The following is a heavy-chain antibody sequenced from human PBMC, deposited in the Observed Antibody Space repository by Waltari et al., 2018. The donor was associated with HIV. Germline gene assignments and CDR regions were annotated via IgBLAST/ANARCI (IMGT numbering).Heavy chain of an antibody. CDR1: GYTFTSSA. D-gene: IGHD3-9*01. CDR2: MNPNSGNT. Sequence: QVQLVQSGAEVEQPGASGTVSSKASGYTFTSSAINRVRQDLGQGLEWMGWMNPNSGNTGYAQKFQGRVTMTRNTSISTAYMELSSLRSEDTAVYYCARRILTGYNYYYYGMDVWGQGTTVTVSS. V-gene: IGHV1-8*01. J-gene: IGHJ6*02. CDR3: ARRILTGYNYYYYGMDV.